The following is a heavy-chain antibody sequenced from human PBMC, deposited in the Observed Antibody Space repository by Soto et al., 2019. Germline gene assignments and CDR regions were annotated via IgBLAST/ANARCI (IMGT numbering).Heavy chain of an antibody. CDR3: AKDLLDYGDYGAEYFQH. V-gene: IGHV3-23*01. D-gene: IGHD4-17*01. CDR2: ISGSGGST. J-gene: IGHJ1*01. CDR1: GFTFSSYA. Sequence: GGSLRLSCAASGFTFSSYAMSWVRQAPGKGLEWVSAISGSGGSTYYADSVKGRFTISRDNSKNTLYLQMNSLRAEDTAVYYCAKDLLDYGDYGAEYFQHWGQGTLVTVSS.